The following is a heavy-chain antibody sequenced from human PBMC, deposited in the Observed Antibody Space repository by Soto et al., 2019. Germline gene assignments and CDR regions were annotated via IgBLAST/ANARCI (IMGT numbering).Heavy chain of an antibody. CDR2: IDPSDSYT. J-gene: IGHJ6*02. CDR1: GYSFTSYW. V-gene: IGHV5-10-1*01. Sequence: GESLKISCNGSGYSFTSYWISWVRQMPWKGLEWMGRIDPSDSYTNYSPSFQGHVTISADKSISTAYLQWSSLKASDTAMYYCARDYDFWSGYYYGMDVWGQGTTVTVSS. D-gene: IGHD3-3*01. CDR3: ARDYDFWSGYYYGMDV.